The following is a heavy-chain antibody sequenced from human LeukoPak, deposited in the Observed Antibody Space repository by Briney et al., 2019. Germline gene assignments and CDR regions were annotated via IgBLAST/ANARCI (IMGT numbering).Heavy chain of an antibody. D-gene: IGHD3-22*01. Sequence: PSETLSLTCAVSGGSISSGYYWGWIRQPPGKGLEWIGSIYHSGSTYYNPSLKSRVTISLDTSKNQFSLKLSSVTAADTAVYNCARAGDEGSGYYFDYWGQGTLVTASS. V-gene: IGHV4-38-2*01. CDR1: GGSISSGYY. CDR2: IYHSGST. J-gene: IGHJ4*02. CDR3: ARAGDEGSGYYFDY.